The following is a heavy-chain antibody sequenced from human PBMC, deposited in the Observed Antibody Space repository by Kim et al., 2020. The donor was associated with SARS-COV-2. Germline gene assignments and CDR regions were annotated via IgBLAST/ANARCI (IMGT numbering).Heavy chain of an antibody. D-gene: IGHD3-10*01. CDR1: GYTFTSYA. J-gene: IGHJ4*02. V-gene: IGHV1-3*01. Sequence: ASVKVSCKASGYTFTSYAMHWVRQAPGQRLEWMGWINAGNGNTKYSQKFQGRVTITRDTSASTAYMELSSLRSEDTAVYYCARASARSGSYYNAPSDWGQGTLVTVSS. CDR3: ARASARSGSYYNAPSD. CDR2: INAGNGNT.